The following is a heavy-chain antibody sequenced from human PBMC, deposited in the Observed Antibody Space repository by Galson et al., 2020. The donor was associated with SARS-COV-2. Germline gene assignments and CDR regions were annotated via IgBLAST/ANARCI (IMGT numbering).Heavy chain of an antibody. CDR1: GFTFSNYA. D-gene: IGHD6-13*01. J-gene: IGHJ4*02. Sequence: GESLKISCAASGFTFSNYAMSWVRQAPGKGLEWVSVFNGGVGGTSYADSVKGRFTISRDKSRNTLYLQMNSLRAQDTAVYYCAKGSSWYPATYFDSWGQGTLVTVSS. CDR2: FNGGVGGT. V-gene: IGHV3-23*01. CDR3: AKGSSWYPATYFDS.